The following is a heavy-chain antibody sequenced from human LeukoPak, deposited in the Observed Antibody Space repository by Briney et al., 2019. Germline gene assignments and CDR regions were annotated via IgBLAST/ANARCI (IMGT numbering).Heavy chain of an antibody. Sequence: GGSLRLSCTASGFNFYSYNMNWVRQAPGKGLEWVAVISYDGRNKYYADSVKGRFTISRDNSKNTLYLQMNSLRLEDTAVYYCARGQAFCYDSNGPPFDYWGQGTLVTVSS. CDR3: ARGQAFCYDSNGPPFDY. J-gene: IGHJ4*02. CDR2: ISYDGRNK. V-gene: IGHV3-30*04. D-gene: IGHD3-22*01. CDR1: GFNFYSYN.